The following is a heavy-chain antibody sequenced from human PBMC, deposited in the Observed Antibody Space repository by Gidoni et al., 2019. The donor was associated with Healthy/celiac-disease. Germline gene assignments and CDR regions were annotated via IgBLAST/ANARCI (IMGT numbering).Heavy chain of an antibody. CDR3: ARGKKTMVRGGLYGVFDY. Sequence: QVQLVQSGAEVKKPGSSVKVSCKASGGTVSSYAISWVRQAPGQGLEWMGGIIPIFGTANYAQKFQGRVTITADESTSTAYMELSSLRSEDTAVYYCARGKKTMVRGGLYGVFDYWGQGTLVTVSS. J-gene: IGHJ4*02. CDR2: IIPIFGTA. D-gene: IGHD3-10*01. V-gene: IGHV1-69*01. CDR1: GGTVSSYA.